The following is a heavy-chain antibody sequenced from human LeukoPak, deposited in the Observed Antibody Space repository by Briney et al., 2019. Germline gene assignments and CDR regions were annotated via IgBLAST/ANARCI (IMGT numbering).Heavy chain of an antibody. V-gene: IGHV4-38-2*01. Sequence: SETLSLTCAVSGYSFSSGYYWGWIRQPPGKGLEWIGSIYHSGSTYYNPSLKSRVTISVDTSKNQFSLKLNSVTAADTAVYYCARLVAGYYFDYWGQGTLVTVSS. CDR3: ARLVAGYYFDY. CDR2: IYHSGST. J-gene: IGHJ4*02. D-gene: IGHD6-19*01. CDR1: GYSFSSGYY.